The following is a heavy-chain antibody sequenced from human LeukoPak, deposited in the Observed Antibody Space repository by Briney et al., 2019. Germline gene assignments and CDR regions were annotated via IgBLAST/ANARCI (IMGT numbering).Heavy chain of an antibody. Sequence: SVKVSCKASGGTFSSYAISWVRQAPGQGLEWMGGIIPIFGTANYAQKFQGRVTITADESTSTAYMELSSLRSEDTAVYYCVRQATVTTSPFDYWGQGTLVTVSS. CDR1: GGTFSSYA. CDR2: IIPIFGTA. J-gene: IGHJ4*02. V-gene: IGHV1-69*01. CDR3: VRQATVTTSPFDY. D-gene: IGHD4-17*01.